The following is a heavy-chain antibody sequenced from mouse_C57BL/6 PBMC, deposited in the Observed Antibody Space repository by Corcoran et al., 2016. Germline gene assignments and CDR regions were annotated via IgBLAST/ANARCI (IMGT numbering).Heavy chain of an antibody. CDR3: ARCMVTTEFAY. CDR1: GYTFTDYY. J-gene: IGHJ3*01. V-gene: IGHV1-26*01. Sequence: EVQLQQSGPELVKPGASVKISCKASGYTFTDYYMNWVKQSHGKSLEWIGDINPNNGGTSYNQKFKGKATLTVDKSSSTAYMELRSLTSEDSAVYYCARCMVTTEFAYWGQGTLVTVSA. CDR2: INPNNGGT. D-gene: IGHD2-2*01.